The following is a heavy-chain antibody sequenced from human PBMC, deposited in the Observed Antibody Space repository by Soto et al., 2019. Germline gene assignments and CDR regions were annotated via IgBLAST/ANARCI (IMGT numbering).Heavy chain of an antibody. CDR2: ISGSAGST. CDR3: EKGLLRYFDWFSTPFDY. V-gene: IGHV3-23*01. CDR1: RFTFSTYA. D-gene: IGHD3-9*01. Sequence: PGGSLRLSCAASRFTFSTYAMSWVRQAPGKGLEWVSAISGSAGSTSYADSVKGRFTISRDNSKNTLYLQMNSLRAGDTAVYYCEKGLLRYFDWFSTPFDYWGQGTLVTVPQ. J-gene: IGHJ4*02.